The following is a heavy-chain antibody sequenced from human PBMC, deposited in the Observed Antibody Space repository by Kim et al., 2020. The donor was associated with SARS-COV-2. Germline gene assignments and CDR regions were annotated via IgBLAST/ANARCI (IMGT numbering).Heavy chain of an antibody. CDR1: GGTFSSYA. V-gene: IGHV1-69*13. J-gene: IGHJ4*02. CDR3: ARDSPVNGGSGYYRFDY. CDR2: IIPIFGTA. D-gene: IGHD3-22*01. Sequence: SVKVSCKASGGTFSSYAISWVRQAPGQGLEWMGGIIPIFGTANYAQKFQGRVTITADESTSTAYMELSSLRSEDTAVYYCARDSPVNGGSGYYRFDYWGQGTLVTVSS.